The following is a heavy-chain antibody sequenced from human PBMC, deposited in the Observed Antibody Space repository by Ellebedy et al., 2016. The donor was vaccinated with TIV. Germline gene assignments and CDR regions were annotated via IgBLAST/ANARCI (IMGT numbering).Heavy chain of an antibody. V-gene: IGHV1-18*01. CDR2: ISGLNGKT. CDR3: ARDNTVGGTNWFDP. Sequence: AASVKVSCKTSGYTFTSYGVSWVRQAPGQGLEWMGWISGLNGKTKYARTVQGRVTLTTDTAARTVYMELTSLRSDDTAVYYCARDNTVGGTNWFDPWGQGTLVIASS. CDR1: GYTFTSYG. J-gene: IGHJ5*02. D-gene: IGHD6-13*01.